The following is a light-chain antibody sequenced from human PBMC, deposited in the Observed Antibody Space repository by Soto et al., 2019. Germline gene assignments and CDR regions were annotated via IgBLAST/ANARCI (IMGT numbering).Light chain of an antibody. V-gene: IGKV3-20*01. CDR2: GAS. CDR3: QQYANSPST. Sequence: EIVLTQSPGTLPLSPGERATLSCRASQSVSSNYLVWYQQKPGQAPRPLIYGASSRATGIPDRFSGSGSGKDFTLTISRLEPEDFAVYYCQQYANSPSTFGQGTKLEIK. J-gene: IGKJ2*01. CDR1: QSVSSNY.